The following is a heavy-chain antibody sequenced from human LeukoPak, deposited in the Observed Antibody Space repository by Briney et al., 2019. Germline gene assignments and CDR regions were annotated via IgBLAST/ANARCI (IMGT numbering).Heavy chain of an antibody. CDR1: GFTFSSYS. CDR3: ARDRRECSGGSCYIPLNWYFDL. CDR2: ISHDGSNE. J-gene: IGHJ2*01. V-gene: IGHV3-30*03. D-gene: IGHD2-15*01. Sequence: PGGSLRLSCAASGFTFSSYSMNWVRQAPGKGLEWLAVISHDGSNENYAESVGRFTISRDNSKSTLYLQMNSLRAEDTAVYYCARDRRECSGGSCYIPLNWYFDLWGRGTLVTVSS.